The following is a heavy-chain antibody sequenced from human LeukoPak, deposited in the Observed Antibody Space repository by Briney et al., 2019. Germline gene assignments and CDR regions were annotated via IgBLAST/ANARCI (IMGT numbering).Heavy chain of an antibody. CDR3: ARVLRDGHNDPFDN. Sequence: SETLSLTCTVSGGSISSSSYFWGWIRQPPEKELEWIGSVFYTGDTYYSPSLKSRVTLSVDTSKNHFSLRLTSVTAADAAVYYCARVLRDGHNDPFDNWGQGTLVTVSS. V-gene: IGHV4-39*01. CDR1: GGSISSSSYF. CDR2: VFYTGDT. D-gene: IGHD5-24*01. J-gene: IGHJ3*02.